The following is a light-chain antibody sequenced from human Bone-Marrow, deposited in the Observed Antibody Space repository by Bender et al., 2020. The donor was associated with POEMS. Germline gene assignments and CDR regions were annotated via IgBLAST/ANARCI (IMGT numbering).Light chain of an antibody. CDR3: ASWDDTLSLWV. CDR1: NSNIGRNF. J-gene: IGLJ3*02. V-gene: IGLV1-47*01. Sequence: QSMLTQPPSASGTPGQEVTISCSGTNSNIGRNFAYWYKQLPGTAPKLLIYGNHKRPSGVPDRFSGSKSDTSASLAISGLRSEDEAAYYCASWDDTLSLWVFGGGTKLTVL. CDR2: GNH.